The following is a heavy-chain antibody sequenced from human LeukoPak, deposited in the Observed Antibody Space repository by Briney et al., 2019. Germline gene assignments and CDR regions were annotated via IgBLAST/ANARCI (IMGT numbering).Heavy chain of an antibody. J-gene: IGHJ3*02. V-gene: IGHV1-2*02. Sequence: ASVKDSCKASGDTFTGYYMHWVRQAPGQGLEWMGWINPNSGGTNYAQKFQGRVTMTRDTSISTAYMELSRLRSDDTAVYYCASPVVGNWRDAFDIWGQGTMVTVSS. CDR2: INPNSGGT. CDR1: GDTFTGYY. CDR3: ASPVVGNWRDAFDI. D-gene: IGHD1-1*01.